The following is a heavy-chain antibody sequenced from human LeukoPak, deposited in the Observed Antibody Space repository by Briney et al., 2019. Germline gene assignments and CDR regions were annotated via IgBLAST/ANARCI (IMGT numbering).Heavy chain of an antibody. J-gene: IGHJ4*02. D-gene: IGHD3-10*01. CDR3: AKDRMRVWFGELSPPDFDY. Sequence: PGGSLRLSCAASGFTFSSYAMSWVRQAPGKGLEWVSAISGSGGSTYYADSVKGRFTISRDNSKNTLYLQMNSLRAEDTAVYYCAKDRMRVWFGELSPPDFDYGGQGTLVTVSS. CDR2: ISGSGGST. V-gene: IGHV3-23*01. CDR1: GFTFSSYA.